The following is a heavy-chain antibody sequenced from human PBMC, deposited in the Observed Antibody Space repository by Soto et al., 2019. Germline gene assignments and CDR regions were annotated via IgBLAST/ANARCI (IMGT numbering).Heavy chain of an antibody. CDR2: IWYDGSNK. Sequence: GGSLRLSCAASGFTFSSYGMHWVRQAPGKGLEWVAVIWYDGSNKYYADSVKGRFTISRDNSKNTLYLQMNSLRAEDTAVYYCARSIAAAGTLLFDYWGQGTLVTVSS. V-gene: IGHV3-33*01. J-gene: IGHJ4*02. CDR3: ARSIAAAGTLLFDY. CDR1: GFTFSSYG. D-gene: IGHD6-13*01.